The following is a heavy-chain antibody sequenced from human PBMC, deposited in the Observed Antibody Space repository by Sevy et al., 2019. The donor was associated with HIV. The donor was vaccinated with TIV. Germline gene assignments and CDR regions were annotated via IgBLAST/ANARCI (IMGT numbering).Heavy chain of an antibody. CDR1: GFTFSSYW. D-gene: IGHD3-10*01. CDR2: IKQDGSEK. J-gene: IGHJ3*02. V-gene: IGHV3-7*01. CDR3: ATDGSGHAFDI. Sequence: GGSLRLSCAASGFTFSSYWMSWVRQAPGKGLEWVANIKQDGSEKYYVDSVKGRFTISRDNAKNSLYLQMNSLRAEDTAGYYCATDGSGHAFDIWGQGTMVTVSS.